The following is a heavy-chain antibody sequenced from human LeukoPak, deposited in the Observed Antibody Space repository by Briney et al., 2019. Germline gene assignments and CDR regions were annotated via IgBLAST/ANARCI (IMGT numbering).Heavy chain of an antibody. CDR3: ARVGYCSTTSCYWRAFDY. CDR1: GFTFSDYY. CDR2: ISSSGSTI. J-gene: IGHJ4*02. V-gene: IGHV3-11*04. D-gene: IGHD2-2*01. Sequence: SGGSLRLSCAASGFTFSDYYMSWIRQAPGKGLEWVSYISSSGSTIYYADSVKGRFTISGDNTKNSLYLQMNSLRAEDTAVYYCARVGYCSTTSCYWRAFDYWGQGTLVTVSS.